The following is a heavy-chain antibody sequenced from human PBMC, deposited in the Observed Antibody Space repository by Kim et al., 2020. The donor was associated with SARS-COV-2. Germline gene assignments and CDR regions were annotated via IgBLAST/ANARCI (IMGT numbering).Heavy chain of an antibody. CDR2: IKSKIYGGTT. Sequence: GGSLRLSCEASGFTFSNAWMSWVRQAPGKGLEWVGRIKSKIYGGTTDNAAPVKGRFTISRDDSENTLYLHMNSLKTEDTAVYYCTTDIVYNKTMTHFFDYWGQGTLVTVSS. D-gene: IGHD1-1*01. CDR3: TTDIVYNKTMTHFFDY. J-gene: IGHJ4*02. CDR1: GFTFSNAW. V-gene: IGHV3-15*01.